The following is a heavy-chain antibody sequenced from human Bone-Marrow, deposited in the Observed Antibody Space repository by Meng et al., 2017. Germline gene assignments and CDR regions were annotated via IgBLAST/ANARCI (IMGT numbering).Heavy chain of an antibody. D-gene: IGHD6-19*01. Sequence: GESLKISCKGSGYSFTSYLIGLVRQMPGKGLEWMGIIYPGDSDTRYSPSFQGQVTIPADKSISTAYLQWSSLKASDTAIYYCARASRPYSSGWYRDYWGQGTLVTVSS. CDR2: IYPGDSDT. V-gene: IGHV5-51*01. J-gene: IGHJ4*02. CDR3: ARASRPYSSGWYRDY. CDR1: GYSFTSYL.